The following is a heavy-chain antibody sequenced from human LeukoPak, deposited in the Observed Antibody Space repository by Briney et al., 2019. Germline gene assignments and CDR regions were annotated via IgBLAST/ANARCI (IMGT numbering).Heavy chain of an antibody. V-gene: IGHV3-30*18. CDR3: AKGYCSSTSCYPEAPSDY. D-gene: IGHD2-2*01. CDR1: GFTFSSYG. Sequence: GGSLRLSCAASGFTFSSYGMHWVRQAPGKGRKWWAVISYDGNSKYYVDSVKGRFTISRDNSKNTLYLQMNSLRAEDTAVYYCAKGYCSSTSCYPEAPSDYWGQGTLVTVSS. J-gene: IGHJ4*02. CDR2: ISYDGNSK.